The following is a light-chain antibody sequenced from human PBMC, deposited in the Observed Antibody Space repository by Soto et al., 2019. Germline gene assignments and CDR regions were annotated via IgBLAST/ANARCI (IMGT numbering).Light chain of an antibody. CDR2: GTF. CDR1: RSVTND. CDR3: QQYSDLET. V-gene: IGKV3-15*01. J-gene: IGKJ4*01. Sequence: EIVLTQSPATLSVSPGGSATLSCRASRSVTNDLAWYQQRPGQAPRLLIYGTFKRATGVPARFSGSGSGTRFTLTISSLESEDFAVYYCQQYSDLETFGGGTKVDIK.